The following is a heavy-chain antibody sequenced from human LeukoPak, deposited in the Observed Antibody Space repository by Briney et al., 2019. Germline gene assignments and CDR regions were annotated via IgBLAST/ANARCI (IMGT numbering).Heavy chain of an antibody. J-gene: IGHJ4*02. CDR2: IGSNEADT. D-gene: IGHD3-10*01. Sequence: GGSLRLSCAASGFTFSTYAMHWFRQAPGKGLEYLSGIGSNEADTYYADSVKGRFTISRDNYRSMLYFQLTSLRADDTAVYYCVKDPEFYWGQGTLVTVSS. CDR3: VKDPEFY. V-gene: IGHV3-64D*06. CDR1: GFTFSTYA.